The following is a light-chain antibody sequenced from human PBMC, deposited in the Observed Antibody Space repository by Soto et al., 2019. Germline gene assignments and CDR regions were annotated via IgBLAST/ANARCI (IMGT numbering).Light chain of an antibody. CDR1: QSVSSSY. CDR3: QQYGSSPPIT. Sequence: EIVLTQSPGTLSLSPGERATLSCRASQSVSSSYLAWYQQKHGQAPRLLIYGASSRATGIPDRFSGSGSGTDFTLTISRLEPEDFAVYYCQQYGSSPPITFGQGTRLESK. V-gene: IGKV3-20*01. CDR2: GAS. J-gene: IGKJ5*01.